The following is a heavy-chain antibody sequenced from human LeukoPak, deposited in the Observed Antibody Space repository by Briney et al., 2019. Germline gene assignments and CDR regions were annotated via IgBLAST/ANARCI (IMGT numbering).Heavy chain of an antibody. D-gene: IGHD1-1*01. J-gene: IGHJ5*02. Sequence: SGGSLRLSCVDSGITFSRYWMSWVRQAPGKGLEWVAHIKRDGSQKYYLDSVKGRFTISRDNAKNSLYLQMNSLRVEDTAVYYCARLGLEVGGPNWFDPWGQGTLVTVSS. V-gene: IGHV3-7*01. CDR1: GITFSRYW. CDR3: ARLGLEVGGPNWFDP. CDR2: IKRDGSQK.